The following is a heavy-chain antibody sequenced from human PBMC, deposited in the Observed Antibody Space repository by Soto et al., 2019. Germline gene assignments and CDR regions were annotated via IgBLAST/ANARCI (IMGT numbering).Heavy chain of an antibody. CDR2: IIPLFGTA. Sequence: QVQLVQSGAEVRKPGSSVKVSCKASGGTFSSYAISWVRQAPGQGLEWMGGIIPLFGTANDAQKSQGRATIIAGDATSTDYMELSSRSSDDTAVYYRARGSVYTAMVTLVWFCWHFGMDVWGQGTTVTAS. J-gene: IGHJ6*02. D-gene: IGHD5-18*01. V-gene: IGHV1-69*01. CDR3: ARGSVYTAMVTLVWFCWHFGMDV. CDR1: GGTFSSYA.